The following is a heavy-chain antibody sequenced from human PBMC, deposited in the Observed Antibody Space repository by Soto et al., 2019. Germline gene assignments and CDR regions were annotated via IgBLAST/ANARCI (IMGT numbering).Heavy chain of an antibody. CDR1: GFTFSSYG. CDR3: ARGPHYYDSRGRGGMDV. D-gene: IGHD3-22*01. Sequence: QAGGSLRLSCAASGFTFSSYGMHWVRQAPGKGLEWVAVIWYDGSNKYYADSVKGRFTISRDNSKNTLYLQMNSLRAEDTAVYYCARGPHYYDSRGRGGMDVWGQGTTVTVSS. V-gene: IGHV3-33*01. CDR2: IWYDGSNK. J-gene: IGHJ6*02.